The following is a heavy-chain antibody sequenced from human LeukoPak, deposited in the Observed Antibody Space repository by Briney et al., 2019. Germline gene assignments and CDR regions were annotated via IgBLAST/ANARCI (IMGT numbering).Heavy chain of an antibody. J-gene: IGHJ4*02. CDR1: GYTFTSYA. V-gene: IGHV1-3*01. CDR2: TNAGNGNT. D-gene: IGHD2-21*02. Sequence: ASVKVSCKASGYTFTSYAMHWVRQAPGQRLEWMGWTNAGNGNTKYSQKFQGRVTITRDTSASTAYMELSSLRSEDTAVYYCARELEAYCGGDCNSDYWGQGTLVTVSS. CDR3: ARELEAYCGGDCNSDY.